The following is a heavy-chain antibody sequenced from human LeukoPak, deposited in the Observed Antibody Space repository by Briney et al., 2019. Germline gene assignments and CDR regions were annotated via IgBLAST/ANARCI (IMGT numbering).Heavy chain of an antibody. V-gene: IGHV1-2*02. D-gene: IGHD3-3*01. CDR3: ARDGSGGDCWSGYMFDP. CDR2: INPNSGGT. J-gene: IGHJ5*02. Sequence: ASVKVSCKASGYTFTGYYMHWVRQAPGQGLEWMGWINPNSGGTNYAQKFQGRVTMTRDTSISTAYMELSRLRSDDTAVYYCARDGSGGDCWSGYMFDPWGQGTLVTVSS. CDR1: GYTFTGYY.